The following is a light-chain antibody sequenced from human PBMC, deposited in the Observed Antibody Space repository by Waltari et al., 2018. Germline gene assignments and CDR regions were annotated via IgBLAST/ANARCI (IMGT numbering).Light chain of an antibody. CDR2: NTA. J-gene: IGLJ2*01. CDR3: VLYVGSGIKV. Sequence: QPVVTQEPSLSVSPGATVTLTCGLSSGSVSTNSYPSWFQQTPGQAPRTLIYNTAIRSSGVPDRFSGSILRNKAALTITGAQAHDESLYYRVLYVGSGIKVFGGGTKLTVL. V-gene: IGLV8-61*01. CDR1: SGSVSTNSY.